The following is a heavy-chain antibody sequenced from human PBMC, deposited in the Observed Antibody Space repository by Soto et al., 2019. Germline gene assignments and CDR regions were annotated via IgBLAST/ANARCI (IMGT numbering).Heavy chain of an antibody. CDR2: INHSGST. Sequence: QVQLQQWGAGLLKPSETLSLTCAVYGGSFSGYYWSWIRQPPGKGLEWIGEINHSGSTKYNPSLKSRVTISVETSKNQFSLKLSSVTAADTAVYYCARRGSSGWYRGAFDIWGQGTMVTVSS. CDR3: ARRGSSGWYRGAFDI. CDR1: GGSFSGYY. D-gene: IGHD6-19*01. V-gene: IGHV4-34*01. J-gene: IGHJ3*02.